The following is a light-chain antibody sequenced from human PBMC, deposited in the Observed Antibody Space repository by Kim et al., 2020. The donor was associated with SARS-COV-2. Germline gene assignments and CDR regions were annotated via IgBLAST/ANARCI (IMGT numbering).Light chain of an antibody. CDR2: DVT. Sequence: QSALTQPASVSGSPGQSITISCTGTSSDVGAYNFVSWYQQHPGRAPKLMFYDVTERPSGISNRFSGSKSGNPASLTISGLQAEDEADYHCSSFTTSSAWVFGGGTQLTVL. CDR1: SSDVGAYNF. V-gene: IGLV2-14*01. J-gene: IGLJ3*02. CDR3: SSFTTSSAWV.